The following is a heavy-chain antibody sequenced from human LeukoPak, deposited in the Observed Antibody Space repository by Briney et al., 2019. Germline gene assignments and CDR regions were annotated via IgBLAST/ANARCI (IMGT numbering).Heavy chain of an antibody. CDR2: ISWNSGSI. Sequence: PGGSLRLSCAASGFTFDDYAMHWVRQAPGKGLEWVSGISWNSGSIGYADSVKGRFTISRDNAKNSLYLQMNSLRAEDTALYYCAKTNGLEMATIRFDYWGQGTLVTVSS. CDR1: GFTFDDYA. V-gene: IGHV3-9*01. J-gene: IGHJ4*02. D-gene: IGHD5-24*01. CDR3: AKTNGLEMATIRFDY.